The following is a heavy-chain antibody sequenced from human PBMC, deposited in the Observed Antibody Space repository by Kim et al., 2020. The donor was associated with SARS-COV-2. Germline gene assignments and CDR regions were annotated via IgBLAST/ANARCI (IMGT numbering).Heavy chain of an antibody. CDR2: VSGTGGST. V-gene: IGHV3-23*01. CDR3: AKGLNSYDYSGYNY. Sequence: GGSLRLSCAASGFTFTSYAMNWVRQAPGKGLEWVSTVSGTGGSTYYGDSVKGRFTISRDNSKNTVYLQMNSLSAEDTAVYYCAKGLNSYDYSGYNYWGQGTLVSVSS. CDR1: GFTFTSYA. J-gene: IGHJ4*02. D-gene: IGHD3-22*01.